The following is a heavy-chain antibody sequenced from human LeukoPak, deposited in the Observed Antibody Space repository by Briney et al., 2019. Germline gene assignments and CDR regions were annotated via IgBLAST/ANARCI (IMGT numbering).Heavy chain of an antibody. D-gene: IGHD2-8*01. Sequence: ASVKVSCKASGGTFSSYAISWVRQAPGQGLEWMGGIIPIFGTANYAQKFQGRVTITADESTSTAYMELSSLRSEDTAVYYCARSHLMAFDIWGQGTMVTVSS. CDR2: IIPIFGTA. CDR1: GGTFSSYA. V-gene: IGHV1-69*13. CDR3: ARSHLMAFDI. J-gene: IGHJ3*02.